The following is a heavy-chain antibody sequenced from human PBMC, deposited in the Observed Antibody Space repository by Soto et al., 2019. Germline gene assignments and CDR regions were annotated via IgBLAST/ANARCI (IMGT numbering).Heavy chain of an antibody. J-gene: IGHJ6*03. D-gene: IGHD3-16*01. V-gene: IGHV1-18*01. Sequence: QLQLEQSGGEVKKPGASMKVSCKASGDSLSYSGVTWVRQAPGQGLEWMGWVGAYSGARRYSQKFQGRSTGSEKKSTATGYMELSNLGSDDTAKYYGGWVKYYYMDFWATGTTVTFSS. CDR3: GWVKYYYMDF. CDR1: GDSLSYSG. CDR2: VGAYSGAR.